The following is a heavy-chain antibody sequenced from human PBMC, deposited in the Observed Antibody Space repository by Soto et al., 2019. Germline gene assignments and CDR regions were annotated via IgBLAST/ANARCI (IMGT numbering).Heavy chain of an antibody. CDR2: ISYDGSNK. CDR1: GFTFSSYG. D-gene: IGHD6-6*01. CDR3: AKDQEYSSPNLEY. J-gene: IGHJ4*02. V-gene: IGHV3-30*18. Sequence: GGSLRLSCAASGFTFSSYGMHCVRQAPGKGLEWVAVISYDGSNKYYADSVKGRFTISIDNSKNTLYLQMNSLRAEDTAVYYCAKDQEYSSPNLEYWGQGTLVTVSS.